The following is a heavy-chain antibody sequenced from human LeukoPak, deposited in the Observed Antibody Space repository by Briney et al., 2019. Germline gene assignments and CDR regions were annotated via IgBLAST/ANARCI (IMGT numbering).Heavy chain of an antibody. CDR3: TTSGGSYRFDP. V-gene: IGHV3-74*01. J-gene: IGHJ5*02. Sequence: GGSLRLSCAAPGFTFSNYWMHWVRQGPGKGLVWVSRIDSDGSRTSYADSVKGRFTISRDNAKNTLYLQMNNLRAEDTAVYYCTTSGGSYRFDPWGQGTLVTVSS. CDR2: IDSDGSRT. D-gene: IGHD1-26*01. CDR1: GFTFSNYW.